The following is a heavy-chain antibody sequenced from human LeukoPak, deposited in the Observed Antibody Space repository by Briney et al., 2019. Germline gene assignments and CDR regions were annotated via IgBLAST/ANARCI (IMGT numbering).Heavy chain of an antibody. V-gene: IGHV3-11*01. CDR2: ISDRGDTI. J-gene: IGHJ4*02. CDR3: ARLKAGN. CDR1: GFHFSDYY. Sequence: GGSLRLSCTASGFHFSDYYMSWIRQAPGKRLEWVSYISDRGDTIYYADSVKGRFTISRDNANNSVSLQMNSLRPEDTAVYYCARLKAGNWGPGTLVAVSS.